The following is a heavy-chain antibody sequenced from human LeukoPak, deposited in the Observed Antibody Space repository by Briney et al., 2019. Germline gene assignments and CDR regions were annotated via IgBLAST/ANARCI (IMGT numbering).Heavy chain of an antibody. CDR3: AREWGDYGGNPSPFDY. Sequence: PGGSLRLSCAASGFTFRSFWMSWVRQAPGKGLEWVANMNQDGSEHYYVDSVKGRFTISRDNANNALYLQMISLRVEDTAVYYCAREWGDYGGNPSPFDYWDQGTLVTVSS. CDR2: MNQDGSEH. CDR1: GFTFRSFW. V-gene: IGHV3-7*01. J-gene: IGHJ4*02. D-gene: IGHD4-23*01.